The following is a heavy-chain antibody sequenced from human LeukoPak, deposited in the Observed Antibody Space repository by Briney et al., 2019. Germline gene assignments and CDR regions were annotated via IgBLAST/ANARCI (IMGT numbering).Heavy chain of an antibody. Sequence: SETLSLTCIVSGGSISSSSYYWGWIRQPPGKGLEWIGSIYYSGSTYYNPSLKSRVTISVDTSKNQFSLKLSSVTAADTAVYYCVRSPRAVAGTKWFDPWGQGTLVTVSS. D-gene: IGHD6-19*01. CDR2: IYYSGST. V-gene: IGHV4-39*01. CDR1: GGSISSSSYY. J-gene: IGHJ5*02. CDR3: VRSPRAVAGTKWFDP.